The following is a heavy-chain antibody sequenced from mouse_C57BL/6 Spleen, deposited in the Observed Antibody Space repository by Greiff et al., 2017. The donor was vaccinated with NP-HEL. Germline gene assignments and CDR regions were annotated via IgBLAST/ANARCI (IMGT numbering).Heavy chain of an antibody. J-gene: IGHJ2*01. CDR2: ISSGSSTI. CDR3: ARGYYGSFDY. Sequence: EVQGVESGGGLVKPGGSLKLSCAASGITFSDYGMHWVRQAPEKGLDWVAYISSGSSTIYYVDTVKGRFTISRDNAKNTLFLQMTSLRSEDTAMYYCARGYYGSFDYWGQGTTLTVSS. D-gene: IGHD1-1*01. CDR1: GITFSDYG. V-gene: IGHV5-17*01.